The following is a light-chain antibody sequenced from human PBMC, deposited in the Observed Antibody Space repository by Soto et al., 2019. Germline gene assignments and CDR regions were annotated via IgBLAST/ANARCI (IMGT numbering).Light chain of an antibody. J-gene: IGKJ1*01. V-gene: IGKV1-39*01. Sequence: DIQMTQSPSSLSASVGDRVTITCRASQSISTYLIWYQQKPGKAPKLLIYATSSLQSGVPSRFSGSGAGTDFTLTISRLQPEDFATYYCQQSYSTPPGTFGQGTKVEIK. CDR1: QSISTY. CDR2: ATS. CDR3: QQSYSTPPGT.